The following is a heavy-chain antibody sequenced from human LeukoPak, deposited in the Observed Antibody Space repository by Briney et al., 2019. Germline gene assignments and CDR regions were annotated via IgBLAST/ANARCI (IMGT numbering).Heavy chain of an antibody. V-gene: IGHV4-34*01. Sequence: PSETLTLTCAVYGGSLNNYYWSWIRQSPGKGLEWLGEGNHNGGTKYNPSLKSRVTISADSSRNQFSLKLTSVTAADTAVYHCAKNGQSGFSFDPWGQEPWSPSPQ. CDR2: GNHNGGT. CDR1: GGSLNNYY. D-gene: IGHD1-26*01. CDR3: AKNGQSGFSFDP. J-gene: IGHJ5*02.